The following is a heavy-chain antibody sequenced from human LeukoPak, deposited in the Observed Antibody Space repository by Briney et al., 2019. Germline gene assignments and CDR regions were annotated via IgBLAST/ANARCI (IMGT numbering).Heavy chain of an antibody. V-gene: IGHV4-34*01. CDR3: ARGPHTAVNYYDSSGYYY. CDR2: INHSGST. D-gene: IGHD3-22*01. CDR1: GGSFSGYY. Sequence: PSETLSLTCAVSGGSFSGYYWSWIRQPPGKGLEWIGEINHSGSTNYNPSLKSRVTISVDTSKNQFSLKLSSVTAADTAVYYCARGPHTAVNYYDSSGYYYWGQGTLVTVSS. J-gene: IGHJ4*02.